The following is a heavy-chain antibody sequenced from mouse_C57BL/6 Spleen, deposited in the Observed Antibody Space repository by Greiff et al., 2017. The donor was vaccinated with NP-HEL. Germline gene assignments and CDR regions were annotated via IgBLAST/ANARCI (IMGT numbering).Heavy chain of an antibody. Sequence: EVKLMESEGGLVQPGSSMKLSCTASGFTFSDYYMAWVRQVPEKGLEWVANINHDGSSTYYLDSLKSRFIISRDNAKNILYLQMSSLKSDDTATYYCARDRGYSTHYAMDYWGQGTSVTVSS. CDR3: ARDRGYSTHYAMDY. J-gene: IGHJ4*01. CDR1: GFTFSDYY. CDR2: INHDGSST. D-gene: IGHD2-5*01. V-gene: IGHV5-16*01.